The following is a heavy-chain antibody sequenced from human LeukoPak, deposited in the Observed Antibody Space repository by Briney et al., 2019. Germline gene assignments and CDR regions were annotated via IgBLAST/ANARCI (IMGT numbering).Heavy chain of an antibody. CDR1: GFSFNSYW. Sequence: PGGSLRLSCAASGFSFNSYWMTWVRQTPGRGLEWVANINPAGSDTYYVDPVKGRFTISRDNAKNLVHLQMNSLRAEDTAVYSCGSFGYVAAVDLWGQGTLVTV. V-gene: IGHV3-7*01. CDR3: GSFGYVAAVDL. D-gene: IGHD2-15*01. CDR2: INPAGSDT. J-gene: IGHJ4*02.